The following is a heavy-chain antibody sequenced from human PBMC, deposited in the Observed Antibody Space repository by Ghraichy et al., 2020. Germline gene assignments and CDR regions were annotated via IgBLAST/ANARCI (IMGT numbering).Heavy chain of an antibody. J-gene: IGHJ6*02. CDR1: GFTFSSYG. CDR2: IQYDGSNK. Sequence: GGSLRLSCAASGFTFSSYGMHWVRQAPGKGLEWVAFIQYDGSNKYYADSVKGRFTISRDNSKNTLYLQMNSLRAEDTAVYYCAKDRGGSGWPWGMDVWGQGTTVTVSS. CDR3: AKDRGGSGWPWGMDV. D-gene: IGHD6-19*01. V-gene: IGHV3-30*02.